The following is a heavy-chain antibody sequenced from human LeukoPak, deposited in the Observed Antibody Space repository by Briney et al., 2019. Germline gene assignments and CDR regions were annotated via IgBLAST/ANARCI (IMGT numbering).Heavy chain of an antibody. J-gene: IGHJ4*02. D-gene: IGHD5-18*01. CDR2: ISAYNGNT. V-gene: IGHV1-18*01. Sequence: ASVKVSCKASGYTFTSYGISWVRQAPGQGLEWMGWISAYNGNTNYAQKLQGRVTMTTDTSTSTAYMELRSLRSDDTAVYYCARDDYGTAKVPRAFDYWGQGTLVTVSS. CDR1: GYTFTSYG. CDR3: ARDDYGTAKVPRAFDY.